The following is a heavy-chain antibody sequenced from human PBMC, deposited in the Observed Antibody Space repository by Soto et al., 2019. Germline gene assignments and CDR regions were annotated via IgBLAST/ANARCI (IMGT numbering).Heavy chain of an antibody. J-gene: IGHJ4*02. CDR3: RFGRVEVRYYFDY. Sequence: GGSLRLSCAASGFTFSSYSMNWVRQAPGKGLEWVSSISSSSSYIYYADSVKGRFTISRDNAKNSLYLQMNSLRAEDTAVYYCRFGRVEVRYYFDYWGQGTLVTVSS. CDR1: GFTFSSYS. V-gene: IGHV3-21*01. D-gene: IGHD3-3*01. CDR2: ISSSSSYI.